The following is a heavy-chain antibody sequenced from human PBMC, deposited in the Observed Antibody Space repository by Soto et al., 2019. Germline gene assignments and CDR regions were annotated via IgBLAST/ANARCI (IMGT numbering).Heavy chain of an antibody. CDR2: ISYNGINK. J-gene: IGHJ6*03. V-gene: IGHV3-30*18. Sequence: GGSLRLSCVASRFTFSDYGTHWVRQAPGKGLEWVAVISYNGINKYYADSVKGRFTISRDNSKNTLYLQMNSLRAGDTAVCYCAKSVPLREEDSSILTGYYPSRGYYYMDVWGKGTTVTVSS. CDR1: RFTFSDYG. D-gene: IGHD3-9*01. CDR3: AKSVPLREEDSSILTGYYPSRGYYYMDV.